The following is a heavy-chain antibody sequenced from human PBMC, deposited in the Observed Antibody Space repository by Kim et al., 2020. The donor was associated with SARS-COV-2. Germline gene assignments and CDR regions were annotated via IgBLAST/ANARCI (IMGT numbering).Heavy chain of an antibody. CDR1: GYTFTSYG. CDR3: AGTEGESNYYYYYGMDV. D-gene: IGHD4-4*01. CDR2: ISAYNGNT. V-gene: IGHV1-18*04. Sequence: ASVKVSCKASGYTFTSYGISWVRQAPGQGLEWMGWISAYNGNTNYAQKLQGRVTMTTDTSTSTAYMELRSLRSDDTAVYYCAGTEGESNYYYYYGMDVWGQGTTVTVSS. J-gene: IGHJ6*02.